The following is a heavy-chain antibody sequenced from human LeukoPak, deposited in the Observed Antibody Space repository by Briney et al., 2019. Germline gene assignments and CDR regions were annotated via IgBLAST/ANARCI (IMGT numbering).Heavy chain of an antibody. CDR1: GFAFNTYS. CDR2: IFSSSTYI. D-gene: IGHD3-10*01. Sequence: GGSLRLSCAASGFAFNTYSMNWVRQAPGKGLEWVSFIFSSSTYIYYTDSVKGRFTISRDNAKNSLYLQMDSLRAEDTAVYYCARDGITMRILEYWGQGTLVTVSS. J-gene: IGHJ4*02. CDR3: ARDGITMRILEY. V-gene: IGHV3-21*01.